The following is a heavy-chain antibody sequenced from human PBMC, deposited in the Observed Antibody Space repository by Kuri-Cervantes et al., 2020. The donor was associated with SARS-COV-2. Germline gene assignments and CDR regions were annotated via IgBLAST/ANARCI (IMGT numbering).Heavy chain of an antibody. V-gene: IGHV3-48*03. CDR1: GFTFSSYA. J-gene: IGHJ4*02. CDR2: ISSSGSTI. D-gene: IGHD2-2*01. CDR3: ARYCSSTSCHRRPGVFDY. Sequence: GGSLRLSCAASGFTFSSYAMNWVRQAPGKGLEWVSYISSSGSTIYYADSVKGRFTISRDNAKNSLYLQMNSLRAEDTAVYYCARYCSSTSCHRRPGVFDYWGQGTLVTVSS.